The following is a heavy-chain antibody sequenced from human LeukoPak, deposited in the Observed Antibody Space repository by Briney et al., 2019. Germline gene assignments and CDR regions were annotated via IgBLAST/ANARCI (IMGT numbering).Heavy chain of an antibody. CDR2: IRYDGSNK. J-gene: IGHJ4*02. CDR3: AKDQHGYDKPIDY. V-gene: IGHV3-30*02. CDR1: GFTFSSYG. D-gene: IGHD5-12*01. Sequence: PGGSLRLSCAASGFTFSSYGMHWVRQAPGKGLEWVAFIRYDGSNKYYADSVKGRFTISRDNSKNTLYLQMNSLRAEDTAVYFCAKDQHGYDKPIDYWGQGTLVTVSS.